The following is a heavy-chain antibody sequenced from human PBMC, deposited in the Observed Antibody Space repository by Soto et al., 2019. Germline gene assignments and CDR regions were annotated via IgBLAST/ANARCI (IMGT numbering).Heavy chain of an antibody. CDR2: ISYDGSNK. CDR1: GFTFSSYG. V-gene: IGHV3-30*18. J-gene: IGHJ6*03. D-gene: IGHD2-15*01. CDR3: AKGGVVVGRRDYYYMDV. Sequence: PGGSLRLSCAASGFTFSSYGMHWVRQAPGKGLEWVAVISYDGSNKYYADSVKGRFTISRDNSKNTLYLQMNSLRAEDTAVYYCAKGGVVVGRRDYYYMDVWGKGTTVTVSS.